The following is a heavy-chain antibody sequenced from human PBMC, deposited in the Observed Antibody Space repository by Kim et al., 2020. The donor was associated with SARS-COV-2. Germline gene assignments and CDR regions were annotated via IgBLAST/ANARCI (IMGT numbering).Heavy chain of an antibody. CDR2: ISYDGSNK. V-gene: IGHV3-30*18. J-gene: IGHJ6*03. CDR3: AKDRDDAWHYYYYMDV. D-gene: IGHD2-2*01. Sequence: GGSLRLSCAASGFTFSSYGMHWVRQAPGKGLEWVAVISYDGSNKYYADSVKGRFTISRDNSKNTLYLQMNSLRAEDTAVYHCAKDRDDAWHYYYYMDVWGKETTVTVSS. CDR1: GFTFSSYG.